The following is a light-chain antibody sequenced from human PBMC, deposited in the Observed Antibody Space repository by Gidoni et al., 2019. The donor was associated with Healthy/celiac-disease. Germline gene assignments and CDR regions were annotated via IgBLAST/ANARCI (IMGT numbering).Light chain of an antibody. CDR3: HQSNSLPRT. Sequence: DIVLTQSPDFQSATPKEKVTITCRASQSIGSSLHWYQQKQDQSPKLLIKYASQSFTGVPSRFSGSGSGTDFTLTINSLEAEDAATYYCHQSNSLPRTFGRGTKVEIK. CDR1: QSIGSS. V-gene: IGKV6-21*01. J-gene: IGKJ1*01. CDR2: YAS.